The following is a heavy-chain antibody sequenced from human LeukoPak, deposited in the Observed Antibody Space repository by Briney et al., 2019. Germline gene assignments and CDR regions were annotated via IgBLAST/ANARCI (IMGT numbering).Heavy chain of an antibody. CDR3: ARGFEQQLVSLGGFDY. Sequence: GASVKVSCKASGYSFTSYYMHWVRQAPGQGLEWMGFINPSGSSAAYAQKFQGRLTMTRDMFTSTDYMELTSLTSDDTAVYYCARGFEQQLVSLGGFDYWGQGTLVTVSS. J-gene: IGHJ4*02. V-gene: IGHV1-46*01. CDR1: GYSFTSYY. CDR2: INPSGSSA. D-gene: IGHD6-13*01.